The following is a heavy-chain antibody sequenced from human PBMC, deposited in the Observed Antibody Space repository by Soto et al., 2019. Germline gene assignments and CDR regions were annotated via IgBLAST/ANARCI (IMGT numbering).Heavy chain of an antibody. CDR2: ISTGGTTI. CDR1: GFTFSDYY. J-gene: IGHJ6*03. CDR3: ARGAYNYYYYMDV. D-gene: IGHD3-16*01. V-gene: IGHV3-11*01. Sequence: QVQLVESGGGLVKPGGSLRLSCAASGFTFSDYYMSWIRQAPGKGLEWVSYISTGGTTIYYADSGKGRFTISRDNAKNSLYLQMNSLRAEDTAVYYCARGAYNYYYYMDVWGKGTTVTVSS.